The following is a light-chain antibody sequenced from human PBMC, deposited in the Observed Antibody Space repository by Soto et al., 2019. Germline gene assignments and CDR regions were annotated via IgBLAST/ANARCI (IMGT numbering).Light chain of an antibody. CDR3: QHYNYWPPKT. CDR1: QSVSSY. CDR2: GAY. J-gene: IGKJ1*01. V-gene: IGKV3-15*01. Sequence: EIVLTQSPATLSLSPWERATLSCRASQSVSSYLAWYQQKPGQAPRLLIYGAYTRATGIPARFSGSGSGTDFTLTISSLQSEDFAVYYCQHYNYWPPKTFGQGTKVDIK.